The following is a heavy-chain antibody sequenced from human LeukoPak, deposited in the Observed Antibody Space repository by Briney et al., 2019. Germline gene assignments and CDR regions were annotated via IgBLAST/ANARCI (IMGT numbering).Heavy chain of an antibody. Sequence: SSVKVSCKASGGTFSSYAIGWVRQAPGQGLEWMGGIIPIFGTANYAQKFQGRVTITADESTSTAYMELSSLRSEDTAVYYCARVRYYDSSGYFDYWGQGTLVTVSS. CDR3: ARVRYYDSSGYFDY. J-gene: IGHJ4*02. V-gene: IGHV1-69*01. D-gene: IGHD3-22*01. CDR2: IIPIFGTA. CDR1: GGTFSSYA.